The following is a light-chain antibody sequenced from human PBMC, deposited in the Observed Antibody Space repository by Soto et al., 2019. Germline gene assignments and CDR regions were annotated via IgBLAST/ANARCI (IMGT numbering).Light chain of an antibody. CDR3: QQRGNWPRT. CDR2: DAS. J-gene: IGKJ1*01. CDR1: QSVSSY. Sequence: EIVSTQSPATLSLSPGERATLSCRASQSVSSYLAWYQQKLGQAPRLLIYDASKRATGIPARFSGSGSGTDFTLTISNLEPEDFAVYYCQQRGNWPRTFGQGTRWIS. V-gene: IGKV3-11*01.